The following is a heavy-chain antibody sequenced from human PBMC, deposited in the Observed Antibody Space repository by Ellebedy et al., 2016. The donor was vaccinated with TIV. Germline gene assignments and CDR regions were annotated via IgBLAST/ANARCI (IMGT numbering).Heavy chain of an antibody. CDR2: INPKNGGT. CDR1: GYTFTGYY. CDR3: ATGGRLSATRGLNWPFDY. Sequence: AASVKVSCKASGYTFTGYYIHWVRQAPGQGLEWMGWINPKNGGTNYAQKFQGRVTMTRDTSISTAYMELNSLRSDDTAVYYCATGGRLSATRGLNWPFDYWGQGSPVSVS. D-gene: IGHD3-10*01. V-gene: IGHV1-2*02. J-gene: IGHJ4*02.